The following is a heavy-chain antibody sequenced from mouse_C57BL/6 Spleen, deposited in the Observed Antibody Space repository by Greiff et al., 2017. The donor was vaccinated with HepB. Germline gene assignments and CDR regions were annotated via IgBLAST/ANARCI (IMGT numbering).Heavy chain of an antibody. J-gene: IGHJ3*01. CDR3: ASEVGTVVPFAY. CDR1: GYAFTNYL. V-gene: IGHV1-54*01. Sequence: VKLMESGAELVRPGTSVKVSCKASGYAFTNYLIEWVKQRPGQGLEWIGVINPGSGGTNYNEKFKGKATLTADKSSSTAYMQLSSLTSEDSAVYFCASEVGTVVPFAYWGQGTLVTVSA. D-gene: IGHD1-1*01. CDR2: INPGSGGT.